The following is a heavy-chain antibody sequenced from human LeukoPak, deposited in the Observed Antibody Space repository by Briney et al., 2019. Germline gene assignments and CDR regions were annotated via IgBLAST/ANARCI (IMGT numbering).Heavy chain of an antibody. V-gene: IGHV3-23*01. J-gene: IGHJ4*02. CDR3: ARNSSAYYGGY. CDR1: GFTFSTYA. Sequence: GGSLRLSCAASGFTFSTYAVNWVRQAPGKGPEWVSTISGSGDSAYYADSVKGRFTISRDNSKDTLYLQMSSVRVDDTAVYYCARNSSAYYGGYWGQGTLVTVSS. CDR2: ISGSGDSA. D-gene: IGHD6-19*01.